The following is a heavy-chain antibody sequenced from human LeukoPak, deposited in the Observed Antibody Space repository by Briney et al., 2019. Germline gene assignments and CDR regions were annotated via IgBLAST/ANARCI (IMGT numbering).Heavy chain of an antibody. CDR1: GGSISSSSYY. CDR2: IYYSGST. CDR3: ARQSRVYDSSGYYTYYFDY. V-gene: IGHV4-39*01. D-gene: IGHD3-22*01. Sequence: NPSETLSLTCTVSGGSISSSSYYWGLIRQPPGKGLEWIGSIYYSGSTYYNPSLKSRVTISVDTSKNQFSPKLSSVTAADTAVYYCARQSRVYDSSGYYTYYFDYWGQGTLVTVSS. J-gene: IGHJ4*02.